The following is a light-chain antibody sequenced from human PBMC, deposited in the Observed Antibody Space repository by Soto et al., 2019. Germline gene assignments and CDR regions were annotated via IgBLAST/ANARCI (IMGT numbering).Light chain of an antibody. CDR1: SSDVGGYNY. J-gene: IGLJ2*01. CDR3: SSYTSSSNVV. Sequence: QSVLTQPASVSGSPGQSITISCTGTSSDVGGYNYVSWYQQHPGKAPKLMIYDVSNRPSGVSNRFSGSKSGNTASLTISGLQAEDEADYYRSSYTSSSNVVFGGGTKVTVL. V-gene: IGLV2-14*01. CDR2: DVS.